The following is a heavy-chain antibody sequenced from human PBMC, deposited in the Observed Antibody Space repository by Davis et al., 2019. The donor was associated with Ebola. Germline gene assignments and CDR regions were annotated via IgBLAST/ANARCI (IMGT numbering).Heavy chain of an antibody. Sequence: GGSLRLSCAAAGLIVSTNDMNWVRQAPGKGLEWISYISDSGSTTYYTDSVKGRFTISRDNAKNSLYLQMNTLRVEDTAIYYCVPGTWIRGQGTLVTVSS. V-gene: IGHV3-48*03. J-gene: IGHJ4*02. D-gene: IGHD5-18*01. CDR1: GLIVSTND. CDR2: ISDSGSTT. CDR3: VPGTWI.